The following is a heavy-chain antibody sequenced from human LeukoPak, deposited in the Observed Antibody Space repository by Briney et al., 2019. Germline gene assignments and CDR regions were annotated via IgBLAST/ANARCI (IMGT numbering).Heavy chain of an antibody. CDR1: GFTLSSYV. Sequence: PGGSLRLSCAASGFTLSSYVMSWVRQAPGKGLEWVSTITATGGSTYYADSVKGGFTISRDNSKNTLYLQMNSLRADDTAVYYCAKHSHGDNVLGWFDPWGQGTLVTVSS. CDR2: ITATGGST. CDR3: AKHSHGDNVLGWFDP. J-gene: IGHJ5*02. D-gene: IGHD4-17*01. V-gene: IGHV3-23*01.